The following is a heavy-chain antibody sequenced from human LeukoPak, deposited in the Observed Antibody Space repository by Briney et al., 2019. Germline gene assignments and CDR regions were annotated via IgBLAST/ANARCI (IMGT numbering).Heavy chain of an antibody. CDR1: GFRVSDYY. V-gene: IGHV4-30-4*08. CDR2: IFYSGST. J-gene: IGHJ4*02. Sequence: LRLSCAVSGFRVSDYYMSWVRQAPGKGLEWIGSIFYSGSTYYNPSLKSRVTISVDTSKNQFSLKLSSVTAADTAVYYCARGARMNDYWGQGTLVTVSS. D-gene: IGHD2-15*01. CDR3: ARGARMNDY.